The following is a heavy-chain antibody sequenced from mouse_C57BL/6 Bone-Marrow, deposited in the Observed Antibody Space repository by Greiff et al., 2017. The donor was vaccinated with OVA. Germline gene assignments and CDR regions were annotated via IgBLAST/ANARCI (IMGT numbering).Heavy chain of an antibody. CDR1: GYTFTDYE. J-gene: IGHJ4*01. CDR3: ARVPFYYAMDY. CDR2: IDPETGGT. Sequence: QVQLKESGAELVRPGASVTLSCKASGYTFTDYEMHWVKQTPVHGLEWIGAIDPETGGTAYNQKFKGKAILTADKSSSTAYMELRSLTSEDSAVYFCARVPFYYAMDYWGQGTSVTVSS. V-gene: IGHV1-15*01.